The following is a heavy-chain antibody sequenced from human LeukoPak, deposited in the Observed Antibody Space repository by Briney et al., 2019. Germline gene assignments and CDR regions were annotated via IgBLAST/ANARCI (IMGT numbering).Heavy chain of an antibody. D-gene: IGHD2-8*01. CDR1: GGSISSGSYY. CDR2: IYTSGST. J-gene: IGHJ5*02. CDR3: ARHRDKMDWFDP. V-gene: IGHV4-61*02. Sequence: PSQTLSLTCTVSGGSISSGSYYWSWIRQPAGKGLEWIGRIYTSGSTNYNPSLKSRVTISVDTSKNQFSVRLTSVTAADTAVYYCARHRDKMDWFDPWSLGSLVTVSS.